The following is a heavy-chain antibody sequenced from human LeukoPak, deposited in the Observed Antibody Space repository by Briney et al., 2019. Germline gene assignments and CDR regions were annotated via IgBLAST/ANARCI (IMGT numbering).Heavy chain of an antibody. D-gene: IGHD2-21*02. J-gene: IGHJ4*02. CDR3: ARHFEAYCGADCRGNQVDY. V-gene: IGHV4-39*01. CDR2: IYHSGRT. Sequence: SETLSLTCTASGGSISGSPYYWGWIRQPPGKGLEYIGSIYHSGRTYYTPSLKSRVTISVDTSKNQFSLQLSSVTAADTAMYYCARHFEAYCGADCRGNQVDYWGPGTLVTVSS. CDR1: GGSISGSPYY.